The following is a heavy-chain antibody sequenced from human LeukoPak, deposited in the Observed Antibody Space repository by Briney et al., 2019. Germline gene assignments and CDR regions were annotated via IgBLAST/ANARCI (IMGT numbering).Heavy chain of an antibody. CDR2: INWNGGST. J-gene: IGHJ6*03. V-gene: IGHV3-20*04. CDR3: AKGPKRYYYYYYMDV. Sequence: GGSLRLSCAASGFTFDDYGMSWVRQAPGKGLEWVSGINWNGGSTGYADSVKGRFTISRDNSKNSLYLQMNSLRTEDTALYYCAKGPKRYYYYYYMDVWGKGTTVTVSS. CDR1: GFTFDDYG.